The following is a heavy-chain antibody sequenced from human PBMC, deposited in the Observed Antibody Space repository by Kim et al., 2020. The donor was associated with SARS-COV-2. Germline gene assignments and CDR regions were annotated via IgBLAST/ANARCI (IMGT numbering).Heavy chain of an antibody. CDR2: MNPNSGNT. D-gene: IGHD3-22*01. CDR3: ARGGNYDSSGSNDY. V-gene: IGHV1-8*01. CDR1: GYTFTRYD. Sequence: ASVKVSCKASGYTFTRYDINWVRQATGQGLEWMGWMNPNSGNTGYAQKFQGRVTMTRNTSISTAYMELSSLRSEDTAGYYCARGGNYDSSGSNDYWGQGTLLTVSS. J-gene: IGHJ4*02.